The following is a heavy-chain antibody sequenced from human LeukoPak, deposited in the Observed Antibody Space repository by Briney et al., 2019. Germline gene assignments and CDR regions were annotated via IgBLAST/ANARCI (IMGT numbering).Heavy chain of an antibody. CDR2: INSGSSYI. CDR3: ARAIFSRGWYLVDY. CDR1: GFTFSSYS. D-gene: IGHD6-19*01. Sequence: GGSLRLSXAASGFTFSSYSMDWVCQAPGKGLEWDSSINSGSSYIYYADSVKGRFTISRDNAKNSLFLQMNTLRAEDTAVYYCARAIFSRGWYLVDYWGQGTLVTVSS. V-gene: IGHV3-21*01. J-gene: IGHJ4*02.